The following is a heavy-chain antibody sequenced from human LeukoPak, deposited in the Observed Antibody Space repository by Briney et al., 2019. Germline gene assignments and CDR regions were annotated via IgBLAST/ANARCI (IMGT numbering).Heavy chain of an antibody. D-gene: IGHD3-10*01. CDR3: ASETLRAVFDY. CDR2: IYYSGNT. V-gene: IGHV4-39*07. J-gene: IGHJ4*02. CDR1: GGSISSSSYY. Sequence: SETLSLTCTVSGGSISSSSYYWGWIRQPPRKGLEWIGSIYYSGNTYYNPSLKSRVTISVDTSKNQFSLKLSSVTAADTAVYYCASETLRAVFDYWGQGTLVTVSS.